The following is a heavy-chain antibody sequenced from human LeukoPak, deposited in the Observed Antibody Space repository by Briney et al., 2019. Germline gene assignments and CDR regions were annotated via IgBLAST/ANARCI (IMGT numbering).Heavy chain of an antibody. Sequence: SQALSLTCDISGDSVSSSSSAWNWIRQSPSRGLEWLGRTYYKSKWYNDYAASVKGRIIINPDTSKNQFSLQLNSVTPEDTAVYYCAGDSSGGYRHYFDYWGQGALVTVSS. V-gene: IGHV6-1*01. J-gene: IGHJ4*02. D-gene: IGHD5-12*01. CDR1: GDSVSSSSSA. CDR3: AGDSSGGYRHYFDY. CDR2: TYYKSKWYN.